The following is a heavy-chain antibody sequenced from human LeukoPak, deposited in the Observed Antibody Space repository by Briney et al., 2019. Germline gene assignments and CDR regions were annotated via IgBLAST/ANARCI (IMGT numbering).Heavy chain of an antibody. D-gene: IGHD6-13*01. CDR1: GGSISSYY. CDR3: ARAGGSWFPTIDY. CDR2: IYYSGST. V-gene: IGHV4-59*01. J-gene: IGHJ4*02. Sequence: PETLSLTCTVSGGSISSYYWSWIRQPPGKGLEWIGYIYYSGSTNYNPSLKSRVTISVDTSKNQFSLKLSSVTAADTAVYYCARAGGSWFPTIDYWGQGTLVSVSS.